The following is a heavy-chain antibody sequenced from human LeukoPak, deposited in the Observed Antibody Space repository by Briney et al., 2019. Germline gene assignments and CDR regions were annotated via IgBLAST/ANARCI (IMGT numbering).Heavy chain of an antibody. CDR1: GVTFSSYA. J-gene: IGHJ4*02. D-gene: IGHD3-22*01. CDR2: ISGSGGST. CDR3: AKGSPDYYDSGGPDY. Sequence: GGSLRLPCAASGVTFSSYAMSWVRQAPGKGLEWVSAISGSGGSTYYADSVKGRFTISRDNSKNTLYLQMKSLRAEDTAVYYCAKGSPDYYDSGGPDYWGQGTLVTVSS. V-gene: IGHV3-23*01.